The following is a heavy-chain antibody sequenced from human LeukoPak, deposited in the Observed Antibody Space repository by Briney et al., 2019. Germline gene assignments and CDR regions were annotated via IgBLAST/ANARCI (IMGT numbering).Heavy chain of an antibody. D-gene: IGHD5-24*01. CDR2: IGSRSTSI. J-gene: IGHJ4*02. CDR1: GFTFTSHS. V-gene: IGHV3-21*01. Sequence: GGSLRLSCAASGFTFTSHSMNWVRQAPGKGLEWVSSIGSRSTSIYYADSVKGRFTIPRDNAKNSLYLQMNSLRAEDTAVYYCARETGYRTYYFDYWGQGTLVTVSS. CDR3: ARETGYRTYYFDY.